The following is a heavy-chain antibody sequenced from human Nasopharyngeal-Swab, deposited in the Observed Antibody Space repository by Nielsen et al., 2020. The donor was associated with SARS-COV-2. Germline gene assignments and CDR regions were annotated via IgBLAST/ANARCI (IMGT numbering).Heavy chain of an antibody. CDR1: GFTISNSG. J-gene: IGHJ5*02. CDR3: AKGDYGVFDP. V-gene: IGHV3-23*01. CDR2: ISTGGYT. Sequence: GASLQISCGVSGFTISNSGMSWVRQAPGKGLEWVSLISTGGYTYYADSVKGRFTISRDNSRNTLVLQMNGLRVEDTAVYYCAKGDYGVFDPWGQGTLVTVSS. D-gene: IGHD4/OR15-4a*01.